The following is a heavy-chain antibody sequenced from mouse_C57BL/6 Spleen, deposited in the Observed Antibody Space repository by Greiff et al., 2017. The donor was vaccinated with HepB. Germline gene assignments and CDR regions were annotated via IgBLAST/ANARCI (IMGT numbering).Heavy chain of an antibody. D-gene: IGHD2-5*01. V-gene: IGHV1-19*01. CDR1: GYTFTDYY. CDR3: ASYSNYLYYAMDY. Sequence: VQLKESGPVLVKPGASVKMSCKASGYTFTDYYMNWVKQSHGKSLEWIGVINPYNGGTSYNQKFKGKATLTVDKSSSTAYMELNSLTSEDSAVYDCASYSNYLYYAMDYWGQGTSVTVSS. J-gene: IGHJ4*01. CDR2: INPYNGGT.